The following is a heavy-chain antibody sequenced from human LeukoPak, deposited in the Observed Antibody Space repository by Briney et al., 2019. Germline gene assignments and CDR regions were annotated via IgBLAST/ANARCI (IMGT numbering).Heavy chain of an antibody. Sequence: GGSLRLSCAASGFTFSDHYMDWVRQAPGKGLEWVGRIRNKANSYTTEYAASVKGRFTTSRDDSKNSLYLQMSSLKTEDTAVYYCARDLYYDYVWGNGYWGQGTLVTVSS. D-gene: IGHD3-16*01. CDR3: ARDLYYDYVWGNGY. V-gene: IGHV3-72*01. J-gene: IGHJ4*02. CDR1: GFTFSDHY. CDR2: IRNKANSYTT.